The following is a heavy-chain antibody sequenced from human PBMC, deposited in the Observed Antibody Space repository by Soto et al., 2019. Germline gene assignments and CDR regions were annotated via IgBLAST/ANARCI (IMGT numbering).Heavy chain of an antibody. CDR1: GGSISSYY. CDR3: ARGGPSIAVVGAFDI. V-gene: IGHV4-59*01. D-gene: IGHD6-19*01. J-gene: IGHJ3*02. Sequence: QVQLQESGPGLVKPSETLSLTCTVSGGSISSYYWSWIRQPPGKGLEWIGYIYYNGSTNYNPSLKSRVTTPVDTSKNQFSLKLSSVTAADTAVYYCARGGPSIAVVGAFDIWGQGTMVTVSS. CDR2: IYYNGST.